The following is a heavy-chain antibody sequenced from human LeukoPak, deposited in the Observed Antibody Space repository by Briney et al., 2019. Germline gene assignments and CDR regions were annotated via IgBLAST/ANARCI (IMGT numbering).Heavy chain of an antibody. V-gene: IGHV3-30*03. D-gene: IGHD1-20*01. J-gene: IGHJ4*02. CDR2: ISYDGSKR. CDR1: GFTFSSYG. Sequence: GGSLRLSCAASGFTFSSYGMHWVRQAPGKGLEWVAVISYDGSKRYYADSVKGRFTISRDTSNKTAYLEMNSLRVDDTAVYYCARDVISRQMITLGLGFWGQGTLVAVSS. CDR3: ARDVISRQMITLGLGF.